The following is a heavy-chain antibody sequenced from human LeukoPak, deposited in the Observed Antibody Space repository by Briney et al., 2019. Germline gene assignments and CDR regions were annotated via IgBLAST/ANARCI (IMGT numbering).Heavy chain of an antibody. CDR2: INPNSGGT. Sequence: ASVKVSCKTSGYTSTTCAVHWVRQAPGQRLEWMGWINPNSGGTNYAQKFQGWVTMTRDTSISTAYMELSRLRSDDTAVYYCARETSYYYGMDVWGQGTTVTVSS. J-gene: IGHJ6*02. CDR3: ARETSYYYGMDV. V-gene: IGHV1-2*04. CDR1: GYTSTTCA.